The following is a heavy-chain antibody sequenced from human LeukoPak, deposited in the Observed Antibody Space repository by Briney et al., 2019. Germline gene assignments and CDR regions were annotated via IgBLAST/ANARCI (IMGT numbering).Heavy chain of an antibody. CDR1: GFTVSSNY. Sequence: PGGSLRLSCAASGFTVSSNYMSWVRQPPGKGLEWIGEINHSGSTNYNPSLKSRVTISVDTSKNQFSLKLSSVTAADTAVYYCARDSSSWAFYAFDIWGQGTMVTVSS. CDR3: ARDSSSWAFYAFDI. J-gene: IGHJ3*02. CDR2: INHSGST. D-gene: IGHD6-13*01. V-gene: IGHV4-34*01.